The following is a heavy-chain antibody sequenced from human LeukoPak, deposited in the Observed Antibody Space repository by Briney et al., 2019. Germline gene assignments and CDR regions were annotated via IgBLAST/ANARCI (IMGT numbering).Heavy chain of an antibody. CDR2: IKQDGSEE. D-gene: IGHD6-6*01. J-gene: IGHJ6*02. V-gene: IGHV3-7*05. Sequence: GGSLRLSCAPSGFTFSSYWMSWVRQAPGKGLEWVANIKQDGSEEVYVDSLKGRFTISRDNAKNSLFLQMNTLRAEDTAVYYCARDPYSSTWSYGMDVWGQGTTVTVSS. CDR3: ARDPYSSTWSYGMDV. CDR1: GFTFSSYW.